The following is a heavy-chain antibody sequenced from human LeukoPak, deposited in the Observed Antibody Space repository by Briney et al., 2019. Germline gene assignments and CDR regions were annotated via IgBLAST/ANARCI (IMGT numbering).Heavy chain of an antibody. CDR3: ARADRYSSSWPFDY. V-gene: IGHV3-53*01. Sequence: GGSLRLSCAASGFTVSSNYMSWVRQARGKGLEWVSVIYSGGSTYYADSVKGRFTISRDNSKNTLYLQMNSLRAEDTAVYYCARADRYSSSWPFDYWGQGTLVTVSS. CDR2: IYSGGST. J-gene: IGHJ4*02. CDR1: GFTVSSNY. D-gene: IGHD6-13*01.